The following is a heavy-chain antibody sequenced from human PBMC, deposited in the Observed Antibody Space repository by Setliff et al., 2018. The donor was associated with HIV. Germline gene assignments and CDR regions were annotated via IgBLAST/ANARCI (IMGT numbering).Heavy chain of an antibody. V-gene: IGHV1-69*05. CDR1: GGTFSSYA. Sequence: ASVKVSCKASGGTFSSYAISWVRQAPGQGLEWMGGIIPIFGTANYAQKFQGRVTITTDESTSTAYMELSNLRSEDTAVYYCARVLVARNHYYYGMDVWGQGTTVTVSS. D-gene: IGHD5-12*01. CDR3: ARVLVARNHYYYGMDV. CDR2: IIPIFGTA. J-gene: IGHJ6*02.